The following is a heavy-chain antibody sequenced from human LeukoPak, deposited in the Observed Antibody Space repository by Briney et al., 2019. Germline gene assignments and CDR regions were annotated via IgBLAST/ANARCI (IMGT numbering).Heavy chain of an antibody. J-gene: IGHJ5*02. D-gene: IGHD5-18*01. Sequence: PSETLSLTCAVYGGSFSGYYWSWIRQPPGKGLEWLGEINHSGSTNYNPSLKSRVTISVDTSKNQFSLKLSSVTAADTAVYYCATPVGYSSNWFDPCGQGTLVTVSS. CDR3: ATPVGYSSNWFDP. CDR2: INHSGST. V-gene: IGHV4-34*01. CDR1: GGSFSGYY.